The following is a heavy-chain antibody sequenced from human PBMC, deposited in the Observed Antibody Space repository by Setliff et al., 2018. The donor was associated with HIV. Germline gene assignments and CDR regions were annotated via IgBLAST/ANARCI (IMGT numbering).Heavy chain of an antibody. CDR1: GMTIRNNY. CDR3: ARVVNPDSSDYYFYYMDV. CDR2: LYSGYST. J-gene: IGHJ6*03. Sequence: GGSLRLSCAASGMTIRNNYMSWVRQAPGKGLEWVSLLYSGYSTSYADSVKGRFTVARDNSRNTLLLHMDGLRPEDTAVYYCARVVNPDSSDYYFYYMDVWGKGTTVTVSS. D-gene: IGHD4-4*01. V-gene: IGHV3-66*02.